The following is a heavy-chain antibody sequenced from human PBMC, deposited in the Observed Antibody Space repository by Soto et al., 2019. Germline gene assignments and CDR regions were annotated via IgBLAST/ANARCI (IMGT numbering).Heavy chain of an antibody. CDR1: GFAFSTYA. J-gene: IGHJ4*02. CDR3: AKAGRTGFD. V-gene: IGHV3-23*01. D-gene: IGHD3-16*01. Sequence: PGGSLRLSCAASGFAFSTYAMTWVRQAPGKGLEWVSTITTTGSSTYYTDSVMGRFTISRDNSKTTLYLQMNSLRADDTAVYYWAKAGRTGFDWGQGTLVTVSS. CDR2: ITTTGSST.